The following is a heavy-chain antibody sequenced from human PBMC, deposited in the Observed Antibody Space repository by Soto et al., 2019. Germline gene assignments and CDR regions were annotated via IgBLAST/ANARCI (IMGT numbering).Heavy chain of an antibody. CDR3: ARGGRRATMVRGVRLGYYGMDV. D-gene: IGHD3-10*01. J-gene: IGHJ6*02. V-gene: IGHV4-34*01. CDR2: INHSGST. Sequence: SETLSLTCAVYGGSLSGYYWSWIRQPPGKGLEWIGEINHSGSTNYNPSLKSRVTISVDTSKNQFSLKLSSVTAADTAVYYCARGGRRATMVRGVRLGYYGMDVWGQGTTVTFSS. CDR1: GGSLSGYY.